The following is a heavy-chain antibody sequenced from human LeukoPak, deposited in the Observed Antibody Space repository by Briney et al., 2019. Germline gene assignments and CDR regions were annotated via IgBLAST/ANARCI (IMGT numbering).Heavy chain of an antibody. CDR2: ISSSGTYL. V-gene: IGHV3-21*01. CDR3: VRDPSEASHPYYFDY. D-gene: IGHD2-2*01. Sequence: GGSLRLSCAASRFTFTTYSMNWVRQAPGKGLEWVSSISSSGTYLYYADSVKGRFTISRDNAKNSLSLQMNSLRVEDTAVYYCVRDPSEASHPYYFDYWGQGTLVTVST. J-gene: IGHJ4*02. CDR1: RFTFTTYS.